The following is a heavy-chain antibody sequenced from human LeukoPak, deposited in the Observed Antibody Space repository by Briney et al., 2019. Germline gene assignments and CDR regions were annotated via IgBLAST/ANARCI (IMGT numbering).Heavy chain of an antibody. J-gene: IGHJ4*02. Sequence: GGSLRLSCAASGFSFSSLAMSWVRQTPGKGLEWVSAITGSGGNTYYADSVKGRFTISRDNSKNTLYLQMNSLRAEDTAVYYCARRAGAYSHPYDYWGQGTLVTVSS. V-gene: IGHV3-23*01. D-gene: IGHD4/OR15-4a*01. CDR2: ITGSGGNT. CDR3: ARRAGAYSHPYDY. CDR1: GFSFSSLA.